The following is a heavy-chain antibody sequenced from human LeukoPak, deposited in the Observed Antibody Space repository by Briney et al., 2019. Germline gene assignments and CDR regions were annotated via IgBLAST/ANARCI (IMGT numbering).Heavy chain of an antibody. J-gene: IGHJ3*02. D-gene: IGHD5-12*01. CDR1: GFTFSDYT. Sequence: GGSLRLSCAASGFTFSDYTMTWVRQAPGKGLEWVSSISSSSSYIYYADSVKGRFTISRDNAKNSLYLQMNSLRAEDTAVYYCARDHRLATGAFDIWGQGTMVTVSS. CDR3: ARDHRLATGAFDI. V-gene: IGHV3-21*01. CDR2: ISSSSSYI.